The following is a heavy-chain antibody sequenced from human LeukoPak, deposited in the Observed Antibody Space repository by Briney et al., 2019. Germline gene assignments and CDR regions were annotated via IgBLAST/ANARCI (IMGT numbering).Heavy chain of an antibody. CDR2: ISGSGGNT. J-gene: IGHJ4*02. D-gene: IGHD3-22*01. V-gene: IGHV3-23*01. CDR3: AKERSASYYYDSSGYSNYNFDY. CDR1: GFTFNFYA. Sequence: GGSLRLSCAASGFTFNFYAMSWVRQAPGKGLEWISVISGSGGNTNYADSVKGRFTISRDNSKNTLYLQMNSLRAEDTAVYYCAKERSASYYYDSSGYSNYNFDYWGQGTLVTISS.